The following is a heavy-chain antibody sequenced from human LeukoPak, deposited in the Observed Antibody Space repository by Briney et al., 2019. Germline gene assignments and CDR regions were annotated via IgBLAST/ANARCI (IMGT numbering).Heavy chain of an antibody. CDR3: AKTYSSSRAHYYYYYYMDV. CDR2: ISGSSGST. V-gene: IGHV3-23*01. D-gene: IGHD6-13*01. CDR1: GFTLRSYG. J-gene: IGHJ6*03. Sequence: GGSLRLPCAASGFTLRSYGVNWVRQAAGKGLEWVSAISGSSGSTYYADSVKGRFTISRDNSKNTLYLQMNSLRAEDTAVYYCAKTYSSSRAHYYYYYYMDVWGKGTTVTISS.